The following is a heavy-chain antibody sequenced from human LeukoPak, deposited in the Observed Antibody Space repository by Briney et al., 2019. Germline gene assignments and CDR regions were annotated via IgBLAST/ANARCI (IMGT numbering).Heavy chain of an antibody. D-gene: IGHD2-2*01. CDR2: ISGSGGST. J-gene: IGHJ4*02. CDR3: ALDREYQLPRDDY. V-gene: IGHV3-23*01. CDR1: GFTFSSYA. Sequence: PGGSLRLSCAASGFTFSSYAMSWVRQAPAKGLEGVSAISGSGGSTYYADSVKGRFTISRDNSKNTLYLQMNSLRAEDTAVYYCALDREYQLPRDDYWGQGTLVTVSS.